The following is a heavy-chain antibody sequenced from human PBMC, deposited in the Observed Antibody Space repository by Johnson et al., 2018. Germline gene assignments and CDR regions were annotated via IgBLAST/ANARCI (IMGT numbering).Heavy chain of an antibody. J-gene: IGHJ4*02. CDR2: ISYDGSNE. V-gene: IGHV3-30*18. CDR3: AKDRQWELVYGPYYFDY. Sequence: QVQLVQSGGGVVQPGTSLRVSCAASGFIFSSYGMHWVRQVPGKGLEWVAVISYDGSNEDYADSVKGRFTISRDNPKNTLYLQMNSLRAEETAVYYCAKDRQWELVYGPYYFDYWGQGTLVTVSS. D-gene: IGHD1-26*01. CDR1: GFIFSSYG.